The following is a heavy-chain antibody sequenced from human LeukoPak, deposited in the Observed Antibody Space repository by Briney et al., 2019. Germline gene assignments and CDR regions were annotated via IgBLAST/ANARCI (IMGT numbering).Heavy chain of an antibody. CDR1: GFTFSSYA. J-gene: IGHJ4*02. CDR2: ISGSGGST. D-gene: IGHD4-17*01. Sequence: PGGSLRLSCAASGFTFSSYAMSWVRQAPGKGLEWVSAISGSGGSTYYADSVKGRFTISRDNSKNTLYLQMNSLRAEDTAVYYCAEESYDDYEVFRDYWGQGTLVTVSS. V-gene: IGHV3-23*01. CDR3: AEESYDDYEVFRDY.